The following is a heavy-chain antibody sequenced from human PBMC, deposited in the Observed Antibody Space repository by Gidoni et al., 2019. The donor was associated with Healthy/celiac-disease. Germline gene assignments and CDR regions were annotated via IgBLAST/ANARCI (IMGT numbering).Heavy chain of an antibody. J-gene: IGHJ3*02. CDR2: ISSSSSTI. CDR3: ARQGYYYDSSGQNRAFDI. V-gene: IGHV3-48*01. CDR1: GFTFSSYS. D-gene: IGHD3-22*01. Sequence: EVQLVESGGGLVQTGGSLRLSCAASGFTFSSYSRNWVRQAPGKGLEWVSYISSSSSTIYYADSVKGRFTISRDNAKNSLYLQMNSLRAEDTAVYYCARQGYYYDSSGQNRAFDIWGQGTMVTVSS.